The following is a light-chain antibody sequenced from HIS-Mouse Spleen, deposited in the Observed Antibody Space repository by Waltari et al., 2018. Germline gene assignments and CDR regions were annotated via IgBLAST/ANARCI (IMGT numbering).Light chain of an antibody. CDR2: KDS. CDR1: VLAKKKY. J-gene: IGLJ3*02. CDR3: YSAADNNLV. V-gene: IGLV3-27*01. Sequence: SYELTQPSSVSVSPGQTARITCSGDVLAKKKYARWFQQKPGQAPGLAIYKDSERPSGIPERFSGSSSGTTVTLTISGAQVEDEADYYCYSAADNNLVFGGGTKLTVL.